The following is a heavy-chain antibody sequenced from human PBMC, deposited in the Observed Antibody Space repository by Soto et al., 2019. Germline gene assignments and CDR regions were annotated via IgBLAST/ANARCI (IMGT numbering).Heavy chain of an antibody. D-gene: IGHD3-10*01. Sequence: GGSLRLSCAASGFPFNNFAMHWFRQAPGKGLEWVSYIGTTSGNIYYADSLKGRFTISGDNAKNSLYLQMDSLRDEDTAVYYCARQTWDYYSSNFDYWGLGNLVTVSS. CDR1: GFPFNNFA. J-gene: IGHJ4*02. V-gene: IGHV3-48*02. CDR2: IGTTSGNI. CDR3: ARQTWDYYSSNFDY.